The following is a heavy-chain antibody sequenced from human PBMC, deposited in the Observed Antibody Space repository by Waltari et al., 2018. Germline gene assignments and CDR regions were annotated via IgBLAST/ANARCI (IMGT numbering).Heavy chain of an antibody. CDR2: INGDGSST. CDR3: VREHRDTYSVDC. Sequence: EVQLVESGGGLVQPGGSLRLSCATSGFPFSSYWLHWVRQAPGKGLVWVSRINGDGSSTSYADSVKGRFTMSRDKDKNTLYLQMNSLRVEDMAVYYCVREHRDTYSVDCWGQGTLVTGSS. V-gene: IGHV3-74*01. CDR1: GFPFSSYW. J-gene: IGHJ4*02. D-gene: IGHD2-15*01.